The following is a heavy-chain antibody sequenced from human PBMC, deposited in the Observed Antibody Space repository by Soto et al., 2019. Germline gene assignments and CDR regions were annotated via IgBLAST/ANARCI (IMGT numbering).Heavy chain of an antibody. V-gene: IGHV1-69*01. J-gene: IGHJ3*02. D-gene: IGHD3-22*01. CDR1: GGTFSSYA. CDR2: IIPIFGTA. Sequence: QVQLVQSGAEVKKPGSSVKVSCKASGGTFSSYAISWVRQAPGQGLEWMGGIIPIFGTANYAQKFQGRVTITADESTSTASMELSSLRSEDTAVYYCASPITMNLNDAFESWGQGTMVTVSS. CDR3: ASPITMNLNDAFES.